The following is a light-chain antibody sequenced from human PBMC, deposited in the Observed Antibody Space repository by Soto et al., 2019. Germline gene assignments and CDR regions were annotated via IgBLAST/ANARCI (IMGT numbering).Light chain of an antibody. CDR3: QQYYSTPRT. CDR1: QSVLYSSNNKNY. V-gene: IGKV4-1*01. J-gene: IGKJ1*01. CDR2: WAS. Sequence: DIVMTQSPDSLAVSLGERATINCKSSQSVLYSSNNKNYLAWYQQKPGQPPKLLIYWASTRESGVPGRFSGSGPGTDFTLTISSLQAEDVAVYYCQQYYSTPRTFGQGTKVDIK.